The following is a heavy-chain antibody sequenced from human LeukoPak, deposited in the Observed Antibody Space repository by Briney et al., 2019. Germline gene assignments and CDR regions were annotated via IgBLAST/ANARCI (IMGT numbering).Heavy chain of an antibody. Sequence: SETLSLTCTVSGGSISSYYWSWIRRPPGKGLEWIGYIYYSGSTNYNPSLKSRVTISVDTSKNQFSLKLSSVTAADTAVYYCARDYGYSYGLINWFDPWGQGALVTVSS. J-gene: IGHJ5*02. CDR2: IYYSGST. D-gene: IGHD5-18*01. CDR3: ARDYGYSYGLINWFDP. CDR1: GGSISSYY. V-gene: IGHV4-59*01.